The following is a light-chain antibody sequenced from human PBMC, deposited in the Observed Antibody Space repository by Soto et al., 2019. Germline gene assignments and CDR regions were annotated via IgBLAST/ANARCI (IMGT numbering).Light chain of an antibody. J-gene: IGKJ1*01. CDR3: QQYQQYNNWPWT. CDR1: HSVSTN. V-gene: IGKV3-15*01. Sequence: IVMSQSPATLSVSPGERATLSCMASHSVSTNLAWYQQKPGQAPRLLISGASTRATGIPARFSGSGSGTEFTLTISSLQSEDFAVYFCQQYQQYNNWPWTFGQGTKVDNK. CDR2: GAS.